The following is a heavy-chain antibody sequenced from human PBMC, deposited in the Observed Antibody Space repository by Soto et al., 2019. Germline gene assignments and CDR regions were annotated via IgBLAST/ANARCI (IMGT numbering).Heavy chain of an antibody. Sequence: GGSLRLSCAASGFTFSSYAMSWVRQAPGKGLEWVSAISGSGGSTYYADSVKGRFTISRDNSKNTLYLQMNSLRAEDTAVYYSAKDPRFCRSTRCSNWFDPWGQGTLVTVCS. CDR1: GFTFSSYA. J-gene: IGHJ5*02. V-gene: IGHV3-23*01. CDR2: ISGSGGST. D-gene: IGHD2-2*01. CDR3: AKDPRFCRSTRCSNWFDP.